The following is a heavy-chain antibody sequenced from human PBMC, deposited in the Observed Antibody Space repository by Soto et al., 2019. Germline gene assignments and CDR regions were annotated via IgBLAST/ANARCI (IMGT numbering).Heavy chain of an antibody. CDR1: GYTFTNYD. Sequence: QVPLEQSGAEVKKPGASVKVSCKASGYTFTNYDINWLRQATGQGLEWMGWMNPNSGDTGYTQNVPGRVTMTRDTSISTAYMELSSLTSEDTAVYYCARSGFGSGSYSDSWGQGTQVTVSS. D-gene: IGHD3-10*01. V-gene: IGHV1-8*01. CDR2: MNPNSGDT. CDR3: ARSGFGSGSYSDS. J-gene: IGHJ4*02.